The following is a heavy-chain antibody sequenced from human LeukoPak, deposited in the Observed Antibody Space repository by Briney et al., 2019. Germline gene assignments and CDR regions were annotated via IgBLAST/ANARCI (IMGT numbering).Heavy chain of an antibody. CDR1: GYTFTSYY. V-gene: IGHV1-46*01. CDR3: ARAAGYSSGWYDYFDY. D-gene: IGHD6-19*01. CDR2: INPSGGST. J-gene: IGHJ4*02. Sequence: ASVKVSCKASGYTFTSYYMHWVRQAPGQGLEWMGIINPSGGSTSYAQKFQGRVTMTRDTSTSTVYMELRSLRSDDTAVYYCARAAGYSSGWYDYFDYWGQGTLVTVSS.